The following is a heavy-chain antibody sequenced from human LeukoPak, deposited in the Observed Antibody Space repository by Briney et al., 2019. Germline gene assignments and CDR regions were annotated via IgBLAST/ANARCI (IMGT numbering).Heavy chain of an antibody. V-gene: IGHV4-38-2*01. CDR3: VRLRGVGAMSAWFDP. CDR1: GYSISSGYY. CDR2: IYHSGST. Sequence: PSETLSLTCAVSGYSISSGYYWGWIRQPPGKGLEWIGSIYHSGSTYYNPSLKSRVTISVDTSKNQFSLTLTSVTAADTAVYYCVRLRGVGAMSAWFDPWGQGTLVTVSS. J-gene: IGHJ5*02. D-gene: IGHD1-26*01.